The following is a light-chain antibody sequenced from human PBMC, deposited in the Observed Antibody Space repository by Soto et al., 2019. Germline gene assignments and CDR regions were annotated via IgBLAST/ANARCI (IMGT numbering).Light chain of an antibody. Sequence: QSALTQPPSASGSPGQSVTISCTGASSDIGAYNYVSWFQQHPGKAPKLIIYEVTKRPSGVPDRFSGSKSGNTASLTVSGLQAEDEADYYCSSYAGSNYVFGTGTKLTVL. CDR3: SSYAGSNYV. CDR1: SSDIGAYNY. J-gene: IGLJ1*01. V-gene: IGLV2-8*01. CDR2: EVT.